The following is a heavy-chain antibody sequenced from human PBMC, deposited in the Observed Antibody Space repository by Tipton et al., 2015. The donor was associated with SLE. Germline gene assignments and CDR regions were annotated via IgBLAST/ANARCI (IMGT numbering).Heavy chain of an antibody. J-gene: IGHJ4*02. CDR3: ARRIDYGDANYFDY. D-gene: IGHD4-17*01. CDR1: GDSISSYY. Sequence: GLVKPSETLSLTRTVSGDSISSYYWGWIRQPPGKGLEWIGSIYYSGSTYYNPSLKSRVTISVDTSKNQFSLKLSSVTAADTAVYYCARRIDYGDANYFDYWGQGTLVTVSS. V-gene: IGHV4-39*07. CDR2: IYYSGST.